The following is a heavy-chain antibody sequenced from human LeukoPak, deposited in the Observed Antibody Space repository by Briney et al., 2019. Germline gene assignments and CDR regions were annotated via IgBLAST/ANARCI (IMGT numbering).Heavy chain of an antibody. J-gene: IGHJ4*02. CDR1: GFTFSGSA. Sequence: PGGSLRLSCAASGFTFSGSAMHWVRQASGKGLEWVGRIRSKANGYATAYAASVKGRLTISRDDSKNTAYLQMNSLKTEDTAVYYCTWYYDILTGYYFDYWGQGTLVTVSS. D-gene: IGHD3-9*01. CDR3: TWYYDILTGYYFDY. V-gene: IGHV3-73*01. CDR2: IRSKANGYAT.